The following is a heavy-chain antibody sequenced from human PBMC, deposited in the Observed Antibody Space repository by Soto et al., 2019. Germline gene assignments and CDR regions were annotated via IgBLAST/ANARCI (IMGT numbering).Heavy chain of an antibody. CDR3: AKGDSLLPIDY. CDR1: GFTFSSYW. CDR2: ISWNSGSI. J-gene: IGHJ4*02. Sequence: PGGSLRLSCAASGFTFSSYWMHWVRQVPGKGLEWVSGISWNSGSIGYADSVKGRFTISRDNAKNSLYLQMNSLRAEDTALYYCAKGDSLLPIDYWGQGTLVTVSS. D-gene: IGHD3-22*01. V-gene: IGHV3-9*01.